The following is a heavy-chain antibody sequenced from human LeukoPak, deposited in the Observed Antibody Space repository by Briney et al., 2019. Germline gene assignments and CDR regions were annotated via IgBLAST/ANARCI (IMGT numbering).Heavy chain of an antibody. V-gene: IGHV4-4*07. D-gene: IGHD6-13*01. Sequence: PSETLSLTCTVSGGSISSHYWSWIRQPAGKGLEWIGRIYTSGSTNYNPSLKSRVTMSVDTSKNQFSLKLSSVTAADTAVYYCASSGYSSSWVDYWGQGTLVTVSS. CDR1: GGSISSHY. CDR2: IYTSGST. J-gene: IGHJ4*02. CDR3: ASSGYSSSWVDY.